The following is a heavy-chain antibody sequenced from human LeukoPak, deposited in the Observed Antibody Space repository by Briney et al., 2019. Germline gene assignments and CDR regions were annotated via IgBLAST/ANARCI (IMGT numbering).Heavy chain of an antibody. CDR2: IGDSGTTT. Sequence: GGSLRLSCAASGFTVSSNYMSWVRQAPGKGLEWVSSIGDSGTTTYYAGSVKGRFTVSRDNSKNTLYLQMNGLRAEDTAVYYCAKRAPAGSHFDYWGQGTLVAVSS. J-gene: IGHJ4*02. CDR3: AKRAPAGSHFDY. CDR1: GFTVSSNY. D-gene: IGHD1-14*01. V-gene: IGHV3-23*01.